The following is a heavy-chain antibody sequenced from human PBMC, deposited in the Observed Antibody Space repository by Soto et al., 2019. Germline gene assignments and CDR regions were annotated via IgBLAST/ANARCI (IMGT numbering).Heavy chain of an antibody. D-gene: IGHD2-21*01. CDR2: IYNSGNT. J-gene: IGHJ4*02. CDR1: GGSISDGAYY. Sequence: QVQLQESGPGLVKPSQTLSLTCTVSGGSISDGAYYWSWIRQPPGTGLEWIGHIYNSGNTYNNPSLRSRLTISMDTSKSQFSLNLNSVTAADTAVYYCASGLSGDKVDQWGQGTLVTVSS. CDR3: ASGLSGDKVDQ. V-gene: IGHV4-30-4*01.